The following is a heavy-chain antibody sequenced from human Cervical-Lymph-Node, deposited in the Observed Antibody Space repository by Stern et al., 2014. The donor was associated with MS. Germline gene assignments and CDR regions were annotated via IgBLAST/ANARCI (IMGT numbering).Heavy chain of an antibody. CDR2: IYPDDSDT. CDR3: ARRGMDV. CDR1: GYSFNIYW. V-gene: IGHV5-51*01. Sequence: VQLVQSGAEVKKPGESLTISCKGFGYSFNIYWIAWVRQRPGKGLEWMGIIYPDDSDTGYSPSFRGQVTFSVDKSISTAYLQWSSLKPSDTATYFCARRGMDVWGQGTSVTVSS. J-gene: IGHJ6*02.